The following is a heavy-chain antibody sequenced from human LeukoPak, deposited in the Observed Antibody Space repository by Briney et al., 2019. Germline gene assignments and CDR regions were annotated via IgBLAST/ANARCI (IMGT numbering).Heavy chain of an antibody. J-gene: IGHJ4*02. CDR1: GITFSSYG. CDR3: ARAEWEQLRWGIDY. Sequence: GGTLRLSCAASGITFSSYGMSWVRQAPGKGLEWVAVISYDGSNKYYADSVKGRFTISRDNSKNTLYLQMGSLRAEDMAVYYCARAEWEQLRWGIDYWGQGSLVTVSS. V-gene: IGHV3-30*03. CDR2: ISYDGSNK. D-gene: IGHD1-26*01.